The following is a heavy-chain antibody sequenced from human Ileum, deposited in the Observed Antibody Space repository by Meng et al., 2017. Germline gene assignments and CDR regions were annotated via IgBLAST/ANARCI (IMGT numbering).Heavy chain of an antibody. CDR1: GGSFTGYQ. J-gene: IGHJ5*02. CDR2: INHSGIT. CDR3: ASSIRRDLP. Sequence: HVPIENWGAGLFTPSETQALICAAYGGSFTGYQWTWIRQPPGKGLEWIGDINHSGITRYNPSLKSRVTISLDTSKTQFSLILSSVTAADTAVYYCASSIRRDLPWGQGTLVTVSS. V-gene: IGHV4-34*01.